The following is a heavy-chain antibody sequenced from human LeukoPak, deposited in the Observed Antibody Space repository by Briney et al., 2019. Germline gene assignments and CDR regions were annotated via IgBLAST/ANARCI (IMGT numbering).Heavy chain of an antibody. CDR2: IYSGGST. D-gene: IGHD3-16*01. V-gene: IGHV3-53*01. CDR3: ARDRGASPFDY. Sequence: GGSLRLSCAASGFTVSSNYMSWVRQAPGKGLEWVSVIYSGGSTYYADSVKGRFTIPRDNSKNTLYLQMNSLRAEDTAVYYCARDRGASPFDYWGQGTLVTVSS. J-gene: IGHJ4*02. CDR1: GFTVSSNY.